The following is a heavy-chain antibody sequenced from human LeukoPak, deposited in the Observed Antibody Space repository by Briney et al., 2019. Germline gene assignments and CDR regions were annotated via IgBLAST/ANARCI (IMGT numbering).Heavy chain of an antibody. CDR1: GFTFSNFW. CDR2: IKQDGFEK. D-gene: IGHD2-2*01. J-gene: IGHJ5*02. CDR3: ARDGCTSITCSTLGGFSS. Sequence: GGSLRLPCAASGFTFSNFWMSWVRQAPGKGLEWVANIKQDGFEKYYVDSVRGRFTISRDNAKNSLSLQMNSLRAEDTAVYYCARDGCTSITCSTLGGFSSWGQGTLVTVSS. V-gene: IGHV3-7*01.